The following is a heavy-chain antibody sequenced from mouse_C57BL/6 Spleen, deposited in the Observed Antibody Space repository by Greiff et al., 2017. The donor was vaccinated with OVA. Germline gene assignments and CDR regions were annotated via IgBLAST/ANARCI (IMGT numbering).Heavy chain of an antibody. CDR3: ARNYDVFAY. V-gene: IGHV1-18*01. Sequence: EVKLMESGPELVKPGASVKIPCKASGYTFTDYNMDWVKQSHGKSLEWIGDINPNNGGTIYNQKFKGKATLTVDKSSSTAYMELRSLTSEDTAVYYCARNYDVFAYWGQGTLVTVSA. D-gene: IGHD2-4*01. CDR2: INPNNGGT. CDR1: GYTFTDYN. J-gene: IGHJ3*01.